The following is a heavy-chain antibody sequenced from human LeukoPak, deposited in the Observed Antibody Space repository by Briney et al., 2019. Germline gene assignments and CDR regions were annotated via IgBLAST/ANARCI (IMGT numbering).Heavy chain of an antibody. CDR1: GYTFTGYY. J-gene: IGHJ4*02. Sequence: GASVKVSCKASGYTFTGYYIHWVRQAPGQGLEWMGWINPSSGGTNYAQKFQGRVTMTRDTSVSTAYMELNRLTSDDTAVYYCAKDGSTWYFDWGQGTLVTVSS. D-gene: IGHD6-13*01. CDR3: AKDGSTWYFD. V-gene: IGHV1-2*02. CDR2: INPSSGGT.